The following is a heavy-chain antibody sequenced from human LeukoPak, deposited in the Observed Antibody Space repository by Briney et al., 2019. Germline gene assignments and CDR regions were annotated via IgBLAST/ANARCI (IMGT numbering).Heavy chain of an antibody. D-gene: IGHD6-13*01. CDR2: IKRDGSEK. CDR3: ATSRYAEQQLSIFDY. V-gene: IGHV3-7*01. CDR1: GFTFSNYW. Sequence: GGSLRLYCAASGFTFSNYWMSWVHQAPGKGLEWVVNIKRDGSEKNYVGSVKGRFTISRDNAKTSLYLRMNSLRAEDTAVYYCATSRYAEQQLSIFDYWGQGTLVTVSS. J-gene: IGHJ4*02.